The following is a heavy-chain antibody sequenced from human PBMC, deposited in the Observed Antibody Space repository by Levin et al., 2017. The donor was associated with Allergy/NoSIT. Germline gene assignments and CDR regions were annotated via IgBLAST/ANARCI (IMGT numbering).Heavy chain of an antibody. Sequence: GGSLRLSCAASGFTFSSYAMHWVRQAPGKGLEWVAIISYDGSNKYYADSVKGRFTISRDNSKNTLYLQMNSLRPEDTAVCYCARDPGYCRDGSCYSRFDYWGQGTLVTVSS. CDR1: GFTFSSYA. J-gene: IGHJ4*02. D-gene: IGHD2-15*01. V-gene: IGHV3-30*04. CDR2: ISYDGSNK. CDR3: ARDPGYCRDGSCYSRFDY.